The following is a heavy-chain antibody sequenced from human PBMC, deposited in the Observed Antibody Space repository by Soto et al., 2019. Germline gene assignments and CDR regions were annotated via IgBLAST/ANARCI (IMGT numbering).Heavy chain of an antibody. J-gene: IGHJ6*02. CDR1: GFTFDDYA. CDR3: AKGWLWRHYYYYYGMDV. V-gene: IGHV3-9*01. D-gene: IGHD5-12*01. CDR2: ISWNSGSI. Sequence: SLRLSCAASGFTFDDYAMHWVRQAPGKGLEWVSGISWNSGSIGYADSVKGRFTISRDNAKNSLYLQMNSLRAEDTALYYCAKGWLWRHYYYYYGMDVWGQGTTVTVSS.